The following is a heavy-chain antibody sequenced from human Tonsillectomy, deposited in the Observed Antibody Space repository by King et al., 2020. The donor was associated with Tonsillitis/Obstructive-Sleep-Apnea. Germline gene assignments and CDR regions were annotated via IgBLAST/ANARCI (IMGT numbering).Heavy chain of an antibody. V-gene: IGHV3-23*04. J-gene: IGHJ4*02. D-gene: IGHD3-10*01. CDR2: ISGGGGST. CDR3: AKAMVQGIIITIFDY. Sequence: VQLVESGGGLVQPGGSLRLSCAASGITFSSYAMSWVRQAPGKGLEWVSTISGGGGSTYYADSVKGRFTIPRDNSKNTLYLQMNSLRAEDTAVYYCAKAMVQGIIITIFDYWGQGTLVTVSS. CDR1: GITFSSYA.